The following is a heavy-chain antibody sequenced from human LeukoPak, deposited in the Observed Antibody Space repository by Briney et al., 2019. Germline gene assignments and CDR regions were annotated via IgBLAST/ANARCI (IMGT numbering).Heavy chain of an antibody. J-gene: IGHJ4*02. CDR2: IYYSGST. D-gene: IGHD5-18*01. CDR3: ARHVVQLWLFDY. Sequence: SETLSLTCTVSGGSISSSSYYWGWIRQPPGKGLEWIGSIYYSGSTYYNPSLKSRVTISVDTSKNQFSLKLSSVTAADTAVYHCARHVVQLWLFDYWGQGTLVTVSS. V-gene: IGHV4-39*01. CDR1: GGSISSSSYY.